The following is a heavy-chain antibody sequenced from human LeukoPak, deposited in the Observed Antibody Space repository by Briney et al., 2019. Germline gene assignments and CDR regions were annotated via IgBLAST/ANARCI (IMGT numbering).Heavy chain of an antibody. CDR2: IYYSGST. J-gene: IGHJ4*02. Sequence: SEPLSLTCTVSGGSISSHYWSWIRQPPGKGLEWIGYIYYSGSTNYNPSLKSRVTISVDTSKNQFSLKLSSVTAADTAVYYCAREVAVAGTFDYWGQGTLVTVSS. V-gene: IGHV4-59*11. D-gene: IGHD6-19*01. CDR3: AREVAVAGTFDY. CDR1: GGSISSHY.